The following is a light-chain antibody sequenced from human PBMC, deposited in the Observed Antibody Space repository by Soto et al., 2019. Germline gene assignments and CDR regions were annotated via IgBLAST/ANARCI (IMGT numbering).Light chain of an antibody. CDR2: GAS. Sequence: EIVMTQFPATLSVSPGERATLSCRASQSVSSNLAWYQQKPGQAPRLLIYGASTRATGIPARFSGSGSGTEFTRTISSLQSEDFAVYYCQQYNNWPPWTFGQGTKVEIK. CDR1: QSVSSN. CDR3: QQYNNWPPWT. J-gene: IGKJ1*01. V-gene: IGKV3-15*01.